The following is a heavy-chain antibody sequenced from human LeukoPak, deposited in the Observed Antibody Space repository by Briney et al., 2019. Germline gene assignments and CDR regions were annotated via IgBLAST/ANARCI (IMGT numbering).Heavy chain of an antibody. V-gene: IGHV6-1*01. Sequence: SQTPSLTCAISGDSVSSDHAEWHWIRQSPSRGLEWLGTTHYRSKWYIDYAVSMKSRLTVNPDTSKNQFSLQLNSVTPEDTAVYYCAKGSFRGGFDYWGQGTLVTVPS. J-gene: IGHJ4*02. CDR2: THYRSKWYI. CDR1: GDSVSSDHAE. CDR3: AKGSFRGGFDY. D-gene: IGHD3-16*01.